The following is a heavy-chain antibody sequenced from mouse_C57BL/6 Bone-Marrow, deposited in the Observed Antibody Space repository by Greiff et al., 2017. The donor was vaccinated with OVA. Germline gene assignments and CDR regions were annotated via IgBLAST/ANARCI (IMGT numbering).Heavy chain of an antibody. D-gene: IGHD1-1*01. J-gene: IGHJ2*01. CDR3: ARGSTVSDY. CDR2: IYPGSGST. Sequence: QVQLQQPGAELVKPGASVKMSCKASGYTFTSYWITWVKQRPGQGLEWIGDIYPGSGSTNYNEKFKSKATLTVATSSSTAYMQLSSLTSEDSAVYYCARGSTVSDYWGQGTTLTVSS. CDR1: GYTFTSYW. V-gene: IGHV1-55*01.